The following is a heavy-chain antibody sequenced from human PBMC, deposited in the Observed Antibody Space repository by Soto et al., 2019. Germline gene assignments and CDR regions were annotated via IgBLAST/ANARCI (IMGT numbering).Heavy chain of an antibody. Sequence: HLQKSGPGLVKPSGTLSLTCDVSGGSISSSSWWTWVRQSPGKGLEWIGEIYHAGSPNYNPSFQSRVTILADKSKNHFSLSLTSVTAADTAIYYCARGLSFRGDFDVWGQGTTVTVSS. CDR3: ARGLSFRGDFDV. D-gene: IGHD2-21*02. V-gene: IGHV4-4*02. CDR2: IYHAGSP. CDR1: GGSISSSSW. J-gene: IGHJ3*01.